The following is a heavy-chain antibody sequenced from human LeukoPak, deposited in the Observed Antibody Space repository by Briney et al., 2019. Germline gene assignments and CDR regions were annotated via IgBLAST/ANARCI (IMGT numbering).Heavy chain of an antibody. CDR3: AREASPTLFGVGGPYHTDH. Sequence: GGSLRLSCAVSGFTFRSYAMHWVRQAPGKGLEWVAVISYDGSKKNYADSMKGRFTISRDNSKNTLHLQMNSLRAEDTAVFYCAREASPTLFGVGGPYHTDHWGQGTLVTVSS. CDR1: GFTFRSYA. CDR2: ISYDGSKK. V-gene: IGHV3-30*01. D-gene: IGHD3-3*01. J-gene: IGHJ4*02.